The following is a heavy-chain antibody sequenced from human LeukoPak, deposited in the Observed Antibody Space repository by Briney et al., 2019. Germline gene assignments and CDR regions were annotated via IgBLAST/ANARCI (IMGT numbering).Heavy chain of an antibody. Sequence: GGSLRLSCAASGFTFSSYAMHWVRQAPGKGLEWVAVISYDGSNKYYADSVKGRFTISRDNSKNTLYLQMNSLRAEDTAVYYCAKDGSGSYQYYFDYWGQGTLVTVSS. V-gene: IGHV3-30-3*01. J-gene: IGHJ4*02. CDR1: GFTFSSYA. D-gene: IGHD3-10*01. CDR2: ISYDGSNK. CDR3: AKDGSGSYQYYFDY.